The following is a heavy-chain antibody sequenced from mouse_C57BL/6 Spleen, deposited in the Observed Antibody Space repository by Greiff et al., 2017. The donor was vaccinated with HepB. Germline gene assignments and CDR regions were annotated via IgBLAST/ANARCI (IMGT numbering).Heavy chain of an antibody. CDR3: VRSLTTGDAMDY. V-gene: IGHV10-1*01. CDR2: IRSKSNNYAT. Sequence: DVKVEESGGGLVQPKGSLKLSCAASGFSFNTYAMNWVRQAPGKGLEWVARIRSKSNNYATYYADSVKDRFTISRDDSESMLYLQMNNLKAEDTALYYCVRSLTTGDAMDYWGKGTSVTVSS. J-gene: IGHJ4*01. CDR1: GFSFNTYA. D-gene: IGHD1-1*01.